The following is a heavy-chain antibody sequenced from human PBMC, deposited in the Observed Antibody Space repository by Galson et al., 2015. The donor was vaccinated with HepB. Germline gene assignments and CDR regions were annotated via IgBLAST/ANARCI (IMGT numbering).Heavy chain of an antibody. J-gene: IGHJ4*02. V-gene: IGHV3-9*01. D-gene: IGHD3-22*01. CDR1: GFTFDDYA. CDR2: ISWNSGSI. CDR3: AKTLVRNYDSSGYAFDY. Sequence: SLRLSCAASGFTFDDYAMHWVRQAPGKGLEWVSGISWNSGSIGYADSVKGRFIISRDNAKNSLYLQMNSLRAEDTALYYCAKTLVRNYDSSGYAFDYWGQGTLVTVSS.